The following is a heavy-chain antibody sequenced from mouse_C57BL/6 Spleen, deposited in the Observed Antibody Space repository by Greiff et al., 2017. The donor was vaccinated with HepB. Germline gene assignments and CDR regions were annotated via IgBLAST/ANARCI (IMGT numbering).Heavy chain of an antibody. Sequence: EVKVVESGPELVKPGASVKISCKASGYSFTDYNMNWVKQSNGKSLEWIGVINPNYGTTSYNQKFKGKATLTVDQSSSTAYMQLNSLTSEDSAVYYCARDGYYGSSYVFDYWGQGTTLTVSS. CDR3: ARDGYYGSSYVFDY. D-gene: IGHD1-1*01. CDR1: GYSFTDYN. CDR2: INPNYGTT. V-gene: IGHV1-39*01. J-gene: IGHJ2*01.